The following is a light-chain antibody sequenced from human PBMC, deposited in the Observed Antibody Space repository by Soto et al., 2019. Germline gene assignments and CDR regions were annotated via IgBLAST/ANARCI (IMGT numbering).Light chain of an antibody. CDR1: QNIRTY. J-gene: IGKJ1*01. V-gene: IGKV1-39*01. CDR3: QQISTTLLT. CDR2: DAS. Sequence: DIQMTQSPSSLSASVGDRVTITCRASQNIRTYINWYQQKSGRAPNLLIFDASRLQSGVPSRFSGSGSGTDFTLTITSRQPDDFATYYCQQISTTLLTFGEGTKV.